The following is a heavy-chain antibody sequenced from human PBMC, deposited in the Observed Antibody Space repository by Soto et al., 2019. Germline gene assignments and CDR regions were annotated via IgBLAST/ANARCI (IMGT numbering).Heavy chain of an antibody. CDR3: AREGGPRIVGATTRDAFDI. CDR1: GGTFSSYA. CDR2: IIPIFGTA. Sequence: GASVKVSCKASGGTFSSYAISWVRQAPGQGLEWMGGIIPIFGTANYAQKFQGRVTITADESTSTAYMELSSLRSEDTAVYYCAREGGPRIVGATTRDAFDIWGQGTMVTVSS. D-gene: IGHD1-26*01. V-gene: IGHV1-69*13. J-gene: IGHJ3*02.